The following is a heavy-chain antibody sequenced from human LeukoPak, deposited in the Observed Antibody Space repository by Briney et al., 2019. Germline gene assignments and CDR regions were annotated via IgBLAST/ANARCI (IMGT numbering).Heavy chain of an antibody. J-gene: IGHJ4*02. V-gene: IGHV4-59*08. CDR1: GGSISSYY. CDR3: ARLVSGQSYYFDY. CDR2: IYYSGST. D-gene: IGHD3/OR15-3a*01. Sequence: SETLSLTCTVSGGSISSYYWSWIRQPPGKGLEWIGYIYYSGSTNYNPSLKSRVTISVDTSKNQFSLKLSSVTAADTAVYYCARLVSGQSYYFDYWGQGTLVTVSS.